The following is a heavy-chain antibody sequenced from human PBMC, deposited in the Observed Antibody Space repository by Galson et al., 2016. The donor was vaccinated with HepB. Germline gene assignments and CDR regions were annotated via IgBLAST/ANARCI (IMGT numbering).Heavy chain of an antibody. CDR2: IYYSGST. V-gene: IGHV4-39*01. Sequence: SETLSLTCTVSGGSISSGGYYWSWIRQHPGKGLEWIGSIYYSGSTYYNPSLKSRVTISVDTSKNQFSLKLSSVTAADTAVYYFAGHLRGGYGMDVWGQGTTVTVSS. CDR1: GGSISSGGYY. J-gene: IGHJ6*02. CDR3: AGHLRGGYGMDV. D-gene: IGHD3-10*01.